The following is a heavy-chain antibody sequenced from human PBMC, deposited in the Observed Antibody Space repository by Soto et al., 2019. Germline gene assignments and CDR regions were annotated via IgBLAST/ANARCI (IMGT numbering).Heavy chain of an antibody. CDR3: ARGNRNRLGYCSGGSCYSWWFDP. V-gene: IGHV1-8*01. J-gene: IGHJ5*02. CDR1: GYTFTSYD. D-gene: IGHD2-15*01. Sequence: GASVKVSCKASGYTFTSYDINWVRQATGQGLEWMGWMNPNSGNTGYAQKFQGRVTMTRNTSISTAYMELSSLRSEDTAVYYCARGNRNRLGYCSGGSCYSWWFDPWGQGTLVTVSS. CDR2: MNPNSGNT.